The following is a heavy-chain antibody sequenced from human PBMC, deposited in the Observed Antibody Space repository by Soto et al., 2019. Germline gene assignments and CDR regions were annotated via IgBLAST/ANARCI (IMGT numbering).Heavy chain of an antibody. Sequence: QITLKESGPTLLKPTQTLTLTCTFSGFSLSTDGVGVGWIRQPPGKALEWLALIYWDDDERYSPSLETRLTISKGSSNNKVVLTMTNMDPMDTATYFCAHSFRSYWYRSGSPYYFDSWGQGTLVTVSS. CDR3: AHSFRSYWYRSGSPYYFDS. D-gene: IGHD3-10*01. CDR2: IYWDDDE. V-gene: IGHV2-5*02. CDR1: GFSLSTDGVG. J-gene: IGHJ4*02.